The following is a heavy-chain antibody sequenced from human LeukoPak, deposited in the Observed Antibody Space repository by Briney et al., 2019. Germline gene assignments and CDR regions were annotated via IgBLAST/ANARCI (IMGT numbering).Heavy chain of an antibody. CDR3: ATLSNFGVVIGTFDY. V-gene: IGHV1-2*02. Sequence: GASVKVSCKASGYTLTGYYMHWVRQAPGQGLEWMGWINPNSGGTNYAQKFQGRVTMTRDTSISTAYMELSRLRSDDTAVYYCATLSNFGVVIGTFDYWGQGTLVTVSS. CDR2: INPNSGGT. D-gene: IGHD3-3*01. CDR1: GYTLTGYY. J-gene: IGHJ4*02.